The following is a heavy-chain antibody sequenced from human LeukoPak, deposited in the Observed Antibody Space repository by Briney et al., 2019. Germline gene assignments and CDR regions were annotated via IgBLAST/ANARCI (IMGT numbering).Heavy chain of an antibody. CDR1: GFTVSSKY. D-gene: IGHD2-2*01. V-gene: IGHV3-53*01. Sequence: GGSLRLSCAASGFTVSSKYISWVRQAPGKGLEWVSVIYSGGSTYYADSVKGRFTISRDNSKNTLYLQMNSLRAEDTAVYYCARGCSSTSCYGFDYWGQGTLVTVSS. J-gene: IGHJ4*02. CDR2: IYSGGST. CDR3: ARGCSSTSCYGFDY.